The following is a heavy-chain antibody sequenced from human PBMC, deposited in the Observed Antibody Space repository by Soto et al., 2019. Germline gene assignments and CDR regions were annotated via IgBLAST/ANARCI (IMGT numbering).Heavy chain of an antibody. J-gene: IGHJ4*02. CDR1: GGSISSYY. CDR2: IYYSGST. CDR3: ARRYGASFDY. D-gene: IGHD4-17*01. Sequence: SETLSLTCTVSGGSISSYYWSWIRQPPGKGLEWIGYIYYSGSTNYNPSLKSRVTISVDTSKNQFSLKLSSVTAADTAMYYCARRYGASFDYWGQGTLVTSPQ. V-gene: IGHV4-59*01.